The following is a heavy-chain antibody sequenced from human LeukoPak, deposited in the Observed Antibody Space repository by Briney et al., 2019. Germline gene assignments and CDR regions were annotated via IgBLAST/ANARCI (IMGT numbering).Heavy chain of an antibody. J-gene: IGHJ5*02. Sequence: WETLSLTCSVSGASVTSGGFYWGWLRQPPGKGPEWIATVYYTGSTYYNPSLKSRVTISIYTSKNQFSLRLTSVSATDTAIYXXXRHXGXGSLSRPFDPWGQGTLVTVSS. D-gene: IGHD3-10*01. V-gene: IGHV4-39*01. CDR1: GASVTSGGFY. CDR3: XRHXGXGSLSRPFDP. CDR2: VYYTGST.